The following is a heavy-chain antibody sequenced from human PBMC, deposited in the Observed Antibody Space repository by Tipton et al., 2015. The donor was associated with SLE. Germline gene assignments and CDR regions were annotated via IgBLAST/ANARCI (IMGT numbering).Heavy chain of an antibody. J-gene: IGHJ6*02. CDR1: GDSISSGNYY. CDR2: IHYSGST. Sequence: TLSLTCNVSGDSISSGNYYWSWIRQHPGKGLEWIGYIHYSGSTYSYPSLKSRLTMSVDMSKNQFSLKLTSVTAADTAVYYCARGMLTWRGAIVGVDVWGQGTTVNVSS. V-gene: IGHV4-30-4*01. CDR3: ARGMLTWRGAIVGVDV. D-gene: IGHD2-8*01.